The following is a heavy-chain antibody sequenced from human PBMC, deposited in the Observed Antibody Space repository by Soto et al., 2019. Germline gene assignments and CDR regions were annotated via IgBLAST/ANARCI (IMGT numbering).Heavy chain of an antibody. D-gene: IGHD6-13*01. CDR3: ARSSSSTYSSSWYWFDP. J-gene: IGHJ5*02. CDR1: GFTFTNSA. V-gene: IGHV1-58*02. Sequence: SVKVSCKASGFTFTNSAIQWVRQARGQRLEWVGWIVVGNGNTNYAQKLQDRISMTTDTSTSTAYMELRSLRSDDTAVYYCARSSSSTYSSSWYWFDPWGQGTLVTVSS. CDR2: IVVGNGNT.